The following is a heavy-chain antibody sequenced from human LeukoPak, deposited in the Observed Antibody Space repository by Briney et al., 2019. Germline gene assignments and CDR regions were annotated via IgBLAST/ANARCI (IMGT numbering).Heavy chain of an antibody. Sequence: GGSLRLSCAASGFTFTNYAMSWVRQAPGKGLEWVSAISGSGGSTYYADSVKGRFTISRDNSKNTLYLQMNSLRAEDTAVYYCAKDVGAVAAPFDYWGQGTLVTVSS. CDR2: ISGSGGST. D-gene: IGHD6-19*01. J-gene: IGHJ4*02. V-gene: IGHV3-23*01. CDR1: GFTFTNYA. CDR3: AKDVGAVAAPFDY.